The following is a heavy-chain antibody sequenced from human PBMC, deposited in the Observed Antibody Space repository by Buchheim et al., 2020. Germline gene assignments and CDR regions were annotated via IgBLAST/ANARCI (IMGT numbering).Heavy chain of an antibody. J-gene: IGHJ4*02. CDR2: IYYSGST. CDR3: ARRPWTNYDILTGYYRRGEYYFDY. V-gene: IGHV4-61*01. CDR1: GGSVSSGSYY. D-gene: IGHD3-9*01. Sequence: QVQLQESDPGLVKPSETLSLTCTVSGGSVSSGSYYWSWIRQPPGKGLEWIGYIYYSGSTNYNPSLKSRVTISVDTSKNQFSLKLSSVTAADTAVYYCARRPWTNYDILTGYYRRGEYYFDYWGQGTL.